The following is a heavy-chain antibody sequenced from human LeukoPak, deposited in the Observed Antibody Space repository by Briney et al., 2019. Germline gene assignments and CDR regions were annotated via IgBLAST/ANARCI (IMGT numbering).Heavy chain of an antibody. D-gene: IGHD1-26*01. CDR1: GFTFSNYW. J-gene: IGHJ3*01. CDR2: ITGDGSST. V-gene: IGHV3-74*01. Sequence: GGSLRLSCAASGFTFSNYWMHWVRQARGKGLVWVSRITGDGSSTSYADSVKGRFTISRDNAKNTLYLQMNSLRAEDTAVYYCASDRGGWSFWGQGTMVTVSS. CDR3: ASDRGGWSF.